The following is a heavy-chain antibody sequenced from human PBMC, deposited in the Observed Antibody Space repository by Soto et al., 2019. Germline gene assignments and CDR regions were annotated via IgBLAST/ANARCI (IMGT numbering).Heavy chain of an antibody. J-gene: IGHJ4*02. Sequence: EVQQLESGGGLVPPGGFLRLSCAASGFTFSSYAVSWVRQAPGKGLEWVSGISGSGGSTYYADSVKGRFTIYRDNSKNTLYLQMNSLRAEDTAVYYCAKDQIRYSSGYDFDYWGQGTLVTVSS. CDR3: AKDQIRYSSGYDFDY. V-gene: IGHV3-23*01. CDR2: ISGSGGST. CDR1: GFTFSSYA. D-gene: IGHD5-18*01.